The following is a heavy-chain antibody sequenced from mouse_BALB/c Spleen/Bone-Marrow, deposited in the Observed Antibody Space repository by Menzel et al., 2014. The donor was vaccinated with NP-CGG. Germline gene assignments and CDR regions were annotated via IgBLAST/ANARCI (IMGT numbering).Heavy chain of an antibody. CDR2: IDPGNGNT. Sequence: EVQRVESGAALVKPGASVKLSCTASGFNIKDTYMHWVKQRPEQGLEWIGRIDPGNGNTKYDPKFQGKATITADTSSNTAYLQLSSLTSEDTAVYYCARGYYDYVYAMDYWGQGTSVTVSS. V-gene: IGHV14-3*02. CDR1: GFNIKDTY. J-gene: IGHJ4*01. CDR3: ARGYYDYVYAMDY. D-gene: IGHD2-4*01.